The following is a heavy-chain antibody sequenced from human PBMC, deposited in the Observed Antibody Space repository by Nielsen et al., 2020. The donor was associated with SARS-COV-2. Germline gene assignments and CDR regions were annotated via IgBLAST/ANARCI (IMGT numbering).Heavy chain of an antibody. CDR2: ISSPSNYV. Sequence: GESLKISCAASGFTFSTYAINWVRQAPGKGLEWVSCISSPSNYVHYADSVQGRFTISKDYLQINDLRAEDTAVYYCVRDRGSGWSRGRNYNYFGMDVWGQGTTVTVSS. D-gene: IGHD6-19*01. V-gene: IGHV3-21*01. CDR3: VRDRGSGWSRGRNYNYFGMDV. J-gene: IGHJ6*02. CDR1: GFTFSTYA.